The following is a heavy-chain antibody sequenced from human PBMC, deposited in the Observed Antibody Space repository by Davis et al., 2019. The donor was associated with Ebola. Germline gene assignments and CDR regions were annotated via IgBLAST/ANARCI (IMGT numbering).Heavy chain of an antibody. J-gene: IGHJ6*02. V-gene: IGHV3-53*01. Sequence: GGSLRLSCAASGFTVSSNYMSWVRQAPGKGLEWVSVLYSGGSTYYADSVKGRFTIFRDNSKNTLYLQMNSLRAEDTAVYYCARASGTIVQGVIVFYYGMDVWGQGTTVTVSS. CDR1: GFTVSSNY. CDR2: LYSGGST. CDR3: ARASGTIVQGVIVFYYGMDV. D-gene: IGHD3-10*01.